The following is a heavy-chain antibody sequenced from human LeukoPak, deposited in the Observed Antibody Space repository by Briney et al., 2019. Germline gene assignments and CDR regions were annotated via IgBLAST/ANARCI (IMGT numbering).Heavy chain of an antibody. CDR2: ISWNSGSM. Sequence: PGGSLRLSCAASGFTFDDYAMHWVRHAPGKGLEWVSGISWNSGSMGYADSVKGRFTISRDNAKNSLYLQMNSLRAEDTALYYCAKDNGFFDDWGQGTLVTVS. V-gene: IGHV3-9*01. J-gene: IGHJ4*02. CDR1: GFTFDDYA. CDR3: AKDNGFFDD.